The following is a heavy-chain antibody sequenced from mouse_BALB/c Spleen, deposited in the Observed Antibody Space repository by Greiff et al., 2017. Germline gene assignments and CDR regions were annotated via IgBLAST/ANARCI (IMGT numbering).Heavy chain of an antibody. D-gene: IGHD2-14*01. V-gene: IGHV1-5*01. J-gene: IGHJ4*01. Sequence: EVQLQQSAAELARPGASVKMSCKASGYTFTSYTVHWVKQRPGQGLEWIGAIYPGNSDTSYNQKFKGKAKLTAVTSTSTAYMELSSLTNEDSAVYYCTRLIRYDEGYYAMDYWGQGTSVTVSS. CDR1: GYTFTSYT. CDR2: IYPGNSDT. CDR3: TRLIRYDEGYYAMDY.